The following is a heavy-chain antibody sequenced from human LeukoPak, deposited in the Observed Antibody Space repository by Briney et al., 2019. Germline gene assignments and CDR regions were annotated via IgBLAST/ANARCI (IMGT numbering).Heavy chain of an antibody. CDR3: ARDFAVAGTTSSYYFDY. D-gene: IGHD6-19*01. Sequence: GGSLRLSCEGSGFTFSSYTMIWVRQAPGKGLERLTSISSTSSYIYYADSVKGRFTISRDNSKNTLYLQMNSLRAEDTAVYYCARDFAVAGTTSSYYFDYWGQGTLVTVSS. V-gene: IGHV3-21*01. CDR2: ISSTSSYI. CDR1: GFTFSSYT. J-gene: IGHJ4*02.